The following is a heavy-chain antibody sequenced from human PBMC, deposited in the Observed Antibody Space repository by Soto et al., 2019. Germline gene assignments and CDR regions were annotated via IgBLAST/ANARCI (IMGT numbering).Heavy chain of an antibody. CDR3: ARGFWGVMITFGGVPPDV. Sequence: GGSLRLSCAASGFTFGSYAMSWVRQAPGKGLEWVSAISGTGFSTYYADSVKGRFTISRDNSRSTLYLQMNSLRAEDTAVYYCARGFWGVMITFGGVPPDVWGKGTTVTVSS. V-gene: IGHV3-23*01. D-gene: IGHD3-16*01. CDR1: GFTFGSYA. J-gene: IGHJ6*04. CDR2: ISGTGFST.